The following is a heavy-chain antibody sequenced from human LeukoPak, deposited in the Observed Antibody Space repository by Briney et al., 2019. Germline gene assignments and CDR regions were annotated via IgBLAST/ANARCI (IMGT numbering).Heavy chain of an antibody. Sequence: GGSLRLSCAASGFTFSSYGMHWVRHAPGKGLEWVAVIWYDGSNKYYAASVKGRFTISRDNSKNPLYLQMNSLRAEDTAVYYCARARKSSSWYGATFDYRGQGTLVTVYS. CDR3: ARARKSSSWYGATFDY. D-gene: IGHD6-13*01. V-gene: IGHV3-33*01. CDR1: GFTFSSYG. J-gene: IGHJ4*02. CDR2: IWYDGSNK.